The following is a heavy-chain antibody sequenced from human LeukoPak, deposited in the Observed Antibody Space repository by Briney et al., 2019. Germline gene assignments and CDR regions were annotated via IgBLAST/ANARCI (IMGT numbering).Heavy chain of an antibody. J-gene: IGHJ4*02. Sequence: GGSLRLSCAASGFTFSSYAMSWARQAPGKGLEWVSAISGSGGNTYYADSVKGRFTISRDNSKNTLYLEMNSLSAEDTAVYYCARHYDILAGYIDYWGQGTLVTVSS. CDR3: ARHYDILAGYIDY. CDR1: GFTFSSYA. V-gene: IGHV3-23*01. D-gene: IGHD3-9*01. CDR2: ISGSGGNT.